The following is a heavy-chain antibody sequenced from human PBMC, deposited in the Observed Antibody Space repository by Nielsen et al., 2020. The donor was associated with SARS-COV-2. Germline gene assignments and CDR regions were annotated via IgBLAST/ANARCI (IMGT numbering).Heavy chain of an antibody. CDR1: GFTFSGYA. CDR2: IRGKPFGGTG. D-gene: IGHD2-15*01. V-gene: IGHV3-49*04. Sequence: GSLRLSCAASGFTFSGYAMSWVRQAPGKGLEWVGFIRGKPFGGTGEYAASVKARFSFSRDDSKNVAYLQMNGLRTEDTAVYYCSRGDCSGGSCYSGGWFNPWGQGSLVTVSS. J-gene: IGHJ5*02. CDR3: SRGDCSGGSCYSGGWFNP.